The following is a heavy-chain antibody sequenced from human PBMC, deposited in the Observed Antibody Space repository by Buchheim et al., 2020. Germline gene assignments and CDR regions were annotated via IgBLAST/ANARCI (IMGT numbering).Heavy chain of an antibody. D-gene: IGHD4-17*01. Sequence: QVQLVESGGGVVQPGRSLRLSCAASGFTFSSYGMHWVRQAPGKGLEWVAVIWYDGSNKYYADSVKGRFTISRDNSKITLYLQMNSLRAEDTAVYYCARDRIDYGDYVGAFDYWGQGTL. CDR3: ARDRIDYGDYVGAFDY. J-gene: IGHJ4*02. V-gene: IGHV3-33*01. CDR1: GFTFSSYG. CDR2: IWYDGSNK.